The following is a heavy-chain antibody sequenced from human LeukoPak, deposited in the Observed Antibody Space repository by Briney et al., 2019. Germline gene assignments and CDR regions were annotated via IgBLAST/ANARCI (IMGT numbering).Heavy chain of an antibody. CDR3: ARRYYYGSGSYYNVLGVFDY. D-gene: IGHD3-10*01. CDR2: IKQDGSEK. V-gene: IGHV3-7*01. J-gene: IGHJ4*02. Sequence: GGSLRLSXAASGFTFSSYWMSWVRQAPGKGLEWVANIKQDGSEKYYVDSVKGRFTISRDNAKNSLYLQMNSLRAEDTAVYYCARRYYYGSGSYYNVLGVFDYWGQGTLVTVSS. CDR1: GFTFSSYW.